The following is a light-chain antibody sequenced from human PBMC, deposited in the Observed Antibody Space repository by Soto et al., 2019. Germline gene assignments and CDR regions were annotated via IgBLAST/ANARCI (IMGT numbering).Light chain of an antibody. CDR3: QQYNGYSLIN. CDR1: QSISGW. V-gene: IGKV1-5*01. Sequence: IRMNKSPPTLSGSLRDRVTMTCRASQSISGWLAWYQQKPGKAPKLLIYDASSLESGVPSRFSGSGSGTEFTLTVCSLQPDDVAIYYCQQYNGYSLINFGQGTRLEIK. J-gene: IGKJ5*01. CDR2: DAS.